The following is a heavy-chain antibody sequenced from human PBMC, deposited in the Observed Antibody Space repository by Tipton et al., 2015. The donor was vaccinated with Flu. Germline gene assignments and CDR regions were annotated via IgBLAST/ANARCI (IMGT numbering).Heavy chain of an antibody. CDR1: GASISDYY. V-gene: IGHV4-59*12. J-gene: IGHJ6*04. CDR2: FYFTGSA. D-gene: IGHD1-14*01. Sequence: TLSLTCTVSGASISDYYWTWIRQLPGKGLEWIGEFYFTGSANYNPSLKSRAAMSVDTSMKQFSLKVNSVTAADTAIYYCAVVRYNTACDNNYYDMDVWGGGTTVTVSS. CDR3: AVVRYNTACDNNYYDMDV.